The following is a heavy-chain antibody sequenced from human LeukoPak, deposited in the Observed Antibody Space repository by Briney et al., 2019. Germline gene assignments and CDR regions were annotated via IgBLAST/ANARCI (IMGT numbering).Heavy chain of an antibody. J-gene: IGHJ4*02. CDR3: ARLYRWLTSFYYFDY. CDR2: INPNSGGT. Sequence: ASVKVSCKDSGYTFTGYYMHWVRQAPGQGLEWMGWINPNSGGTNYAQKFQGRVTMTRDTSISTAYMELSRLRSDDTAVYYCARLYRWLTSFYYFDYWGQGTLLTVSS. V-gene: IGHV1-2*02. D-gene: IGHD6-19*01. CDR1: GYTFTGYY.